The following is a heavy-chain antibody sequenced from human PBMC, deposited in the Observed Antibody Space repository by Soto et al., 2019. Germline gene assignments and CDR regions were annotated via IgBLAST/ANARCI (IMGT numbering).Heavy chain of an antibody. Sequence: SETLSLTCAVYGGSFSGYYWSWIRQPPGKGLEWIGEINHSGSTNYNPSLKSRVTISVDTSKNQFSLKLSSVTAADTAVYYCARVKARSYYYYYGMDVWGQGTTVT. CDR3: ARVKARSYYYYYGMDV. CDR2: INHSGST. V-gene: IGHV4-34*01. J-gene: IGHJ6*02. CDR1: GGSFSGYY.